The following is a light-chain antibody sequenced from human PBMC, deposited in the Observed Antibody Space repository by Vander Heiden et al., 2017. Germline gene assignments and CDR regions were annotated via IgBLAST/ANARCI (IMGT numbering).Light chain of an antibody. J-gene: IGKJ2*01. V-gene: IGKV1-33*01. CDR3: QQYDNLPRT. CDR2: DAS. CDR1: QDVNNY. Sequence: MIQSPSSLSACVGDRVTITCQASQDVNNYLNWYQQKPGKAPKLLIYDASNLETGVPSRFSGSGSGTDFTFTISRLQPEDIATYYCQQYDNLPRTFGQGTKLEIK.